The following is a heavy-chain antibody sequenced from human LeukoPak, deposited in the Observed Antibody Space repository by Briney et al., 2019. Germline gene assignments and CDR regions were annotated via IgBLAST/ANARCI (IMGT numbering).Heavy chain of an antibody. J-gene: IGHJ4*02. CDR2: IKQDGSEK. V-gene: IGHV3-7*01. CDR3: ARDSGRGVISWESHDY. CDR1: GFTFSRYW. D-gene: IGHD3-10*01. Sequence: GGSLRLSCAASGFTFSRYWMSWVRQALGKGLVWVANIKQDGSEKDYVDSVKGRFTISRDNAKNSLYLQMNSLRAEDTAVYYCARDSGRGVISWESHDYWGQGTLVTVSS.